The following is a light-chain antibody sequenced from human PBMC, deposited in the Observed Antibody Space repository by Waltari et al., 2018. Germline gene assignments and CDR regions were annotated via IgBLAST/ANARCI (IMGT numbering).Light chain of an antibody. CDR1: QSVLYSPNNYNY. CDR2: WAA. V-gene: IGKV4-1*01. CDR3: QQYYSTPFT. J-gene: IGKJ3*01. Sequence: DIVMTQSPDSLAVSLGERATINCKSSQSVLYSPNNYNYLAWYQQKPGQPPNLLIYWAATRESGVPDLFSGSVSVTDFTLTISSLQAEDVAFYYCQQYYSTPFTFGPGTKVDIK.